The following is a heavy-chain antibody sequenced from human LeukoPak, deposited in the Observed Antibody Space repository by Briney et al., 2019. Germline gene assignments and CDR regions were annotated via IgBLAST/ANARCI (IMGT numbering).Heavy chain of an antibody. Sequence: PSQTLSLTCTVSGASISSGDYYSGWLRQPPGKGLEWIGYIYYSGSTYYNPSLKSRVTISVDTSKNQFSLKLSSVTAADTAVYYCARTPWFGELLVYYYYGMDVWGKGTTVTVSS. J-gene: IGHJ6*04. CDR3: ARTPWFGELLVYYYYGMDV. V-gene: IGHV4-30-4*01. D-gene: IGHD3-10*01. CDR1: GASISSGDYY. CDR2: IYYSGST.